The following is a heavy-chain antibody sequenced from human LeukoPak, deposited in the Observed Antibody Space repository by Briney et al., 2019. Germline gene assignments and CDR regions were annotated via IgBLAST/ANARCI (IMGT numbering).Heavy chain of an antibody. CDR3: ARSPTVTTYRGYYFDY. J-gene: IGHJ4*02. CDR2: ISSSGSTI. Sequence: GGSLRLSCAASGFTFSDYYMSWIRQAPGKGLEWVSYISSSGSTIYYADSVKGRFTISRDNAKNSLYLQMNSLRAEDTAVYYCARSPTVTTYRGYYFDYWGQGTLVTVSS. V-gene: IGHV3-11*01. D-gene: IGHD4-17*01. CDR1: GFTFSDYY.